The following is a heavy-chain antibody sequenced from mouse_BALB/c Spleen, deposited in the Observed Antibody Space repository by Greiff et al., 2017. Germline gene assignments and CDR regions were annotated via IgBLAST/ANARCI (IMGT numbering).Heavy chain of an antibody. V-gene: IGHV5-6*01. Sequence: EVQRVESGGDLVKPGGSLKLSCAASGFTFSSYGMSWVRQTPDKRLEWVATISSGGSYTYYPDSVKGRFTISRDNAKNTLYLQMSSLKSEDTAMYYCASPHYYGSRAWFAYWGQGTLVTVSA. D-gene: IGHD1-1*01. J-gene: IGHJ3*01. CDR2: ISSGGSYT. CDR1: GFTFSSYG. CDR3: ASPHYYGSRAWFAY.